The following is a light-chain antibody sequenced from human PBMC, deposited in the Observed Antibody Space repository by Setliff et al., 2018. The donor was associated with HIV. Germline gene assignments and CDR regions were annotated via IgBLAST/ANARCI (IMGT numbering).Light chain of an antibody. Sequence: DIQMTQSPSSLSASVGDRVTITCRASQSISSYLNWYQQKPGKAPKLLIYGASSLQSGVPSRFSGSGYGTDFTLTISSLQPEDFATYYCQQSYRTPRTFGQGTKVDIK. J-gene: IGKJ1*01. CDR3: QQSYRTPRT. V-gene: IGKV1-39*01. CDR1: QSISSY. CDR2: GAS.